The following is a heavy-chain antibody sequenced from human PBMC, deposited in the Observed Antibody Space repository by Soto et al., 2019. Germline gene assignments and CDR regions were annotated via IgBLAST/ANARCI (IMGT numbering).Heavy chain of an antibody. CDR1: GFTFSSYG. Sequence: QVQLVESGGGVVQPGRSLRLSCAASGFTFSSYGMHWVRQAPGKGLEWVAVIWYDGSNKYYADSVKGRFTISRDNSKNTLYLQMNRLRAEDTAVYYCARDRYCSGGSCYRHDAFDLWGQGTMVTVSS. D-gene: IGHD2-15*01. V-gene: IGHV3-33*01. CDR3: ARDRYCSGGSCYRHDAFDL. J-gene: IGHJ3*01. CDR2: IWYDGSNK.